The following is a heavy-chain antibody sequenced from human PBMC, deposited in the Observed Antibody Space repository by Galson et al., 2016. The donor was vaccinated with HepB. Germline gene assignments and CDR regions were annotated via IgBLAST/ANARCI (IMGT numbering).Heavy chain of an antibody. CDR3: ARDWGHVYAGGALDL. D-gene: IGHD2-2*01. CDR2: IYLDGNT. J-gene: IGHJ3*01. CDR1: GFSVSSHY. V-gene: IGHV3-53*01. Sequence: SLRLSCAASGFSVSSHYMTWVRQAPGKGLEWVSVIYLDGNTYYAGSAKGRFTISRDDSKNTFYLQMNGLRGEDTALYYCARDWGHVYAGGALDLWGQGTMVIVS.